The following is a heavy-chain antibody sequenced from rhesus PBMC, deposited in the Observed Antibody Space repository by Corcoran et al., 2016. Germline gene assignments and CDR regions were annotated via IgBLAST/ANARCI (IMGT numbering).Heavy chain of an antibody. J-gene: IGHJ5-1*01. CDR3: AGPYSGSYYRFDV. D-gene: IGHD3-16*01. V-gene: IGHV4-106*01. CDR2: IYVSGGGT. Sequence: QVQLQESGPGLVKPSETLSLTCAVSGGSISDDYYWSWIRQPPGKGLEWIGYIYVSGGGTKYNPSLKNRVTTSIDMSKNQFSLKLNSVTAADTAMYYCAGPYSGSYYRFDVWGAGVLVTVSS. CDR1: GGSISDDYY.